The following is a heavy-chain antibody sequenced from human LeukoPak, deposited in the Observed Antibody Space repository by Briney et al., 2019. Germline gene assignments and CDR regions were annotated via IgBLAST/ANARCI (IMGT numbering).Heavy chain of an antibody. CDR2: MYTSGRT. J-gene: IGHJ3*02. V-gene: IGHV4-4*07. Sequence: SETLSLTCIVSGGSIDNYYWSWIRQPAGKGLEWIGRMYTSGRTNYNPSLKSRVTVSGDTSKNQFSLKLSSVTAADTAVYYCARDSVWPMDASDIWGQGTMVTVSS. CDR1: GGSIDNYY. CDR3: ARDSVWPMDASDI. D-gene: IGHD2-21*01.